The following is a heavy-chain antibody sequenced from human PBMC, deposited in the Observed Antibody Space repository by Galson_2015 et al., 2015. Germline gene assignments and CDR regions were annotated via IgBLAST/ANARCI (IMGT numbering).Heavy chain of an antibody. Sequence: SCKVSGYTLTELSMHWVRQAPGKGLEWMGGFDPEDGETIYAQKFQGRVTMTEDTSTDTAYMELSSLRSEDTAVYYCATGDSGGHGAFDAFDIWGQGTMVTVSS. CDR3: ATGDSGGHGAFDAFDI. CDR2: FDPEDGET. D-gene: IGHD3-10*01. V-gene: IGHV1-24*01. CDR1: GYTLTELS. J-gene: IGHJ3*02.